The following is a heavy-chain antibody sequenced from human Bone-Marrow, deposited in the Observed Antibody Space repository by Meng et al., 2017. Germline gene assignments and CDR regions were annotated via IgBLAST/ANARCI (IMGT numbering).Heavy chain of an antibody. CDR2: IYYSGST. Sequence: QVQRQEAGPGRVKPSQTPSLNCTVSGGYISSGCYYWSWIRQHPGKGLEWIGYIYYSGSTYYNPSLKSLVTISVDTSKNQFSLKLSSVTAADTAVYYCARVGYSGSRVTSYYFDYWGQGTLVTVSS. D-gene: IGHD1-26*01. J-gene: IGHJ4*02. CDR1: GGYISSGCYY. V-gene: IGHV4-31*01. CDR3: ARVGYSGSRVTSYYFDY.